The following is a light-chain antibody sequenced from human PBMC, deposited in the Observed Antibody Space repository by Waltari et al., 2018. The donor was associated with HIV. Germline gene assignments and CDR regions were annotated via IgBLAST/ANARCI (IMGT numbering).Light chain of an antibody. CDR3: CSYTSSNTVV. V-gene: IGLV2-14*01. CDR1: SSDVGGYNY. Sequence: QSALTQPASVSGSPGQSVTISCTGTSSDVGGYNYVSWYQQHPGKAPKVMIYEVTNRPSGVSNRFSGSKSGNTASLTISGLQAEDEADYYCSYTSSNTVVFGGGTKLTVL. CDR2: EVT. J-gene: IGLJ2*01.